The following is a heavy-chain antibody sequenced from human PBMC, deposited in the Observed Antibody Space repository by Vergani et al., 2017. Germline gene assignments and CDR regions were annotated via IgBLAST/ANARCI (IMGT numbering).Heavy chain of an antibody. D-gene: IGHD3-22*01. CDR3: ARFSYSDSSGYGY. V-gene: IGHV4-30-4*08. Sequence: QVQLQVSGPGLVKPSQTLSLTCTVSAGSISCGDYYWSWIRQPPGKGLEWIGYIYYSGSTYYNPSLKSRVTISVDTSKNQFSLKLSSVTAADTAVYYCARFSYSDSSGYGYWGQGTMVTVSS. CDR2: IYYSGST. J-gene: IGHJ4*02. CDR1: AGSISCGDYY.